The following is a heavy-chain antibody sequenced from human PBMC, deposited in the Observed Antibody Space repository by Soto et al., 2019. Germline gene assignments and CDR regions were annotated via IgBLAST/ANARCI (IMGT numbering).Heavy chain of an antibody. Sequence: ASVKVSCKASGYTFTSYGISWVRQAPGQGLEWMGWISAYNGNTNYAQKLQGRVTMTTDTSTSTAYMELRSLRSDDTAVYYCARYHDRYHSGSYRTLYYSYYGMDVWGQGTTVTVSS. J-gene: IGHJ6*02. CDR3: ARYHDRYHSGSYRTLYYSYYGMDV. CDR1: GYTFTSYG. V-gene: IGHV1-18*01. CDR2: ISAYNGNT. D-gene: IGHD1-26*01.